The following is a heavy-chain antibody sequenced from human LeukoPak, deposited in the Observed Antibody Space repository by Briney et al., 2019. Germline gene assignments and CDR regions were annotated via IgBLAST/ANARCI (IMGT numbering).Heavy chain of an antibody. CDR3: ARDSRRHYDFWSGYHDAFDI. CDR1: GGSISSSNW. Sequence: KSSATLSLTCAVSGGSISSSNWWSWVRQPPGKGLEWIGYIYYSGSTNYNPFLKSRVTISVDTSKNQFSLKLSSVTAADTAVYYCARDSRRHYDFWSGYHDAFDIWGQGTMVTVSS. D-gene: IGHD3-3*01. V-gene: IGHV4-4*02. J-gene: IGHJ3*02. CDR2: IYYSGST.